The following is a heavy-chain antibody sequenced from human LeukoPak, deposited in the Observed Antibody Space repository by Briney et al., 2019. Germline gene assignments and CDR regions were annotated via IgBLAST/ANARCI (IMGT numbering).Heavy chain of an antibody. J-gene: IGHJ5*02. CDR3: ARDARRWGSSSLSANWFDP. CDR2: IYTSGST. Sequence: SETLSLTCAVYGGFFSGYYWSWIRQPAGKGLEWIGRIYTSGSTNYNPSLKSRVTMSVDTSKNQFSLKLSSVTAADTAVYYCARDARRWGSSSLSANWFDPWGQGTLVTVPS. D-gene: IGHD3-16*01. CDR1: GGFFSGYY. V-gene: IGHV4-4*07.